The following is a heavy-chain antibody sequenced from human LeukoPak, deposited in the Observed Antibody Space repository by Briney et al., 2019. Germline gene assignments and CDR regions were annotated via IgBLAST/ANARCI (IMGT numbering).Heavy chain of an antibody. V-gene: IGHV1-2*06. CDR1: GYTFTGYY. J-gene: IGHJ5*02. Sequence: ASVKVSCKASGYTFTGYYMHWVRQAPGHGLEWMGRINPNSGGTNYAQKFQGRVTMTRDTSISTAYMELSRLRSDDTAVYYCARHYDSSGYYYDNWFDPWGQGTLVTVSS. CDR2: INPNSGGT. CDR3: ARHYDSSGYYYDNWFDP. D-gene: IGHD3-22*01.